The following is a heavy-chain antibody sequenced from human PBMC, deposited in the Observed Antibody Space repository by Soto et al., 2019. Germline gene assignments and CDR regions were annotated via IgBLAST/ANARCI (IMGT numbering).Heavy chain of an antibody. Sequence: QVQLVQSGAEVKKPGASVKISCKASGYTFTGYYMHWVRQAPGQGLGWMGWINPNSGGTNYAQKFQGWVTMTRDTSISTAYMELSRLRSDDTAVYYCARDIVGGRLDAFDIWGQGTMVTVSS. CDR3: ARDIVGGRLDAFDI. J-gene: IGHJ3*02. D-gene: IGHD1-26*01. V-gene: IGHV1-2*04. CDR2: INPNSGGT. CDR1: GYTFTGYY.